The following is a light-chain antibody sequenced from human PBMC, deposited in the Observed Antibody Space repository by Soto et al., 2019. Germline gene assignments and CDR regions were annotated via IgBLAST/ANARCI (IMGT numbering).Light chain of an antibody. CDR2: EVS. Sequence: QSALTQPASVSGSPGQSITISCTGTSSDVGGYNCVSWYQQHPGRAPKLMIYEVSNRPSGFSNRFSCSKYGTTASLTISGLQAEDESDYYCSSYIISSTDVFGTGTKLTVL. CDR3: SSYIISSTDV. CDR1: SSDVGGYNC. J-gene: IGLJ1*01. V-gene: IGLV2-14*01.